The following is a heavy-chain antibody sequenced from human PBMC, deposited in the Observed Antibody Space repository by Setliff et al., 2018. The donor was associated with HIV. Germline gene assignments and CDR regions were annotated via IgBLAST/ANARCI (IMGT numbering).Heavy chain of an antibody. V-gene: IGHV4-59*11. D-gene: IGHD6-13*01. CDR1: GGSISSHY. Sequence: ETLSLTCTVSGGSISSHYWSWIRQPPGKGLEWSGYIYYSGSTNYNPSLKSRVTISVDTSKNQFSLKLSSVTAADTAVYYCARGFGSSWGGNYYYYYMDVWGKGTTVTVSS. CDR2: IYYSGST. CDR3: ARGFGSSWGGNYYYYYMDV. J-gene: IGHJ6*03.